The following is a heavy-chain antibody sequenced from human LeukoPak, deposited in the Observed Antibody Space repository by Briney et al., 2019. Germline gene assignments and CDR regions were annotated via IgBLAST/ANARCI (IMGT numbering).Heavy chain of an antibody. CDR1: GFTFDDYA. Sequence: GRSLRLSCAASGFTFDDYAMHWVRQAPGKGLEWVSGISWNSDSIGYADSVKGRFTISRDNAKNSLYLQMNSLRAEDTALYYCAKTRFTAAEIDYWGQGTLVTVSS. D-gene: IGHD5-18*01. CDR3: AKTRFTAAEIDY. J-gene: IGHJ4*02. V-gene: IGHV3-9*01. CDR2: ISWNSDSI.